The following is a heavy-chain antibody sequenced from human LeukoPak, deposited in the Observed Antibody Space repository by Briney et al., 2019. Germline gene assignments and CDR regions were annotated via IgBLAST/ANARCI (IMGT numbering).Heavy chain of an antibody. Sequence: PSEPLSLTCTVSGGSISSYYWSWIRQPPGKGEEWIGYIYYSGSTNYNPSLKSRVTISVDTSKNQFYLTLSSVTAADTAVYYCARGGSSGWLDWGQGTLVTVSS. D-gene: IGHD6-19*01. CDR2: IYYSGST. CDR1: GGSISSYY. J-gene: IGHJ4*02. V-gene: IGHV4-59*01. CDR3: ARGGSSGWLD.